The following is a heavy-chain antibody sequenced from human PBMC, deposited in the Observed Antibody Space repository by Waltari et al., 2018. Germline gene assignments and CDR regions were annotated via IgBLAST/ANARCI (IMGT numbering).Heavy chain of an antibody. J-gene: IGHJ4*02. D-gene: IGHD6-6*01. Sequence: QLQLQESGSGLVKPSQTLSLTCAVSGGSISSGGYSWSWIRQPPGKGLEWIGYIYHSGSTYYNPSLKSRVTISVDRSKNQFSRKLSSVTAADTAVYYCARVIAARTNYYFDYWGQGTLVTVSS. CDR1: GGSISSGGYS. CDR3: ARVIAARTNYYFDY. V-gene: IGHV4-30-2*01. CDR2: IYHSGST.